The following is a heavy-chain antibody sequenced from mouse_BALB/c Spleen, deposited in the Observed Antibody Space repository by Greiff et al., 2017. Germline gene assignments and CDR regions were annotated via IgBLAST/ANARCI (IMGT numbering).Heavy chain of an antibody. Sequence: DVKLQESGPGLVKPSQSLSLTCTVTGYSITSDYAWNWIRQFPGNKLEWMGYISYSGSTSYNPSLKSRISITRDTSKNQFFLQLNSVTTEDTATYYCATNQAYWGQGTLVTVSA. J-gene: IGHJ3*01. V-gene: IGHV3-2*02. CDR2: ISYSGST. CDR3: ATNQAY. CDR1: GYSITSDYA.